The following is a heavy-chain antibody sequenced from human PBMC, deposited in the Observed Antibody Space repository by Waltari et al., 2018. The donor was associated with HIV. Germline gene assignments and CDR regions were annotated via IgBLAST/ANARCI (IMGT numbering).Heavy chain of an antibody. CDR1: GGSISSSSYY. CDR2: IYYSVST. D-gene: IGHD3-22*01. J-gene: IGHJ4*02. CDR3: ARHCLTYYYDSSGYSVAFDY. Sequence: QLQLQESGPGLVKPSETLSLTCTVSGGSISSSSYYWGWIRQPPGKGLEWIGSIYYSVSTYYNPSLKSRVTISVDTSKNQFSLKLSSVTAADTAVYYWARHCLTYYYDSSGYSVAFDYWGQGTLVTVSS. V-gene: IGHV4-39*01.